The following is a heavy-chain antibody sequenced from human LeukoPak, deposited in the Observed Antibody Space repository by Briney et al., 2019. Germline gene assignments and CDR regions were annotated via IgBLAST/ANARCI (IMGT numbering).Heavy chain of an antibody. CDR2: IIPIFGTA. V-gene: IGHV1-69*05. CDR3: ARRRESSGLIFDY. J-gene: IGHJ4*02. Sequence: SVKVSCKASGGTFSSYAISRVRRAPGQGLEWMGRIIPIFGTANYAQKFQGRVTITTDESTSTAYMELSSLRSEDTAVYYCARRRESSGLIFDYWGQGTLVTVSS. D-gene: IGHD6-19*01. CDR1: GGTFSSYA.